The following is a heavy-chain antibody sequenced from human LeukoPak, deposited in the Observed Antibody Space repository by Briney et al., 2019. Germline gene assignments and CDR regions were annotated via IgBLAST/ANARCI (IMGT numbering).Heavy chain of an antibody. CDR3: AREVQPPGAFDP. D-gene: IGHD2-2*01. V-gene: IGHV1-18*01. J-gene: IGHJ5*02. CDR1: GHTFNNYG. Sequence: ASVKVSCKASGHTFNNYGITWVRQAPGQGLEWMGWISADSGNTNYPQKFQDRVTISTDTSTSTAYMELRSLRSDDTAVYYCAREVQPPGAFDPWGQGTLVTVSS. CDR2: ISADSGNT.